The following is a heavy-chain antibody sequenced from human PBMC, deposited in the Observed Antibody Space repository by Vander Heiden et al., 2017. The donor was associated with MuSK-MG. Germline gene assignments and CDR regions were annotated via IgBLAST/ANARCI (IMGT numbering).Heavy chain of an antibody. CDR1: GYTFTSYA. V-gene: IGHV1-3*01. CDR2: INAGNGNT. D-gene: IGHD3-10*01. CDR3: ARDTVRGVSTRNTNWFDP. Sequence: QVQLVQSGAEVKKPGASVKVSCKASGYTFTSYAMHWVRQAPGQRLEWMGWINAGNGNTKYSQKFQGRVTITRDTSASTAYMELSSLRSEDTAVYYCARDTVRGVSTRNTNWFDPWGQGTLVTVSS. J-gene: IGHJ5*02.